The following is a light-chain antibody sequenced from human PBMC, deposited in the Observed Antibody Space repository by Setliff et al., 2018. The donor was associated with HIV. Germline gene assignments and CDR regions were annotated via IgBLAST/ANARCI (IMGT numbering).Light chain of an antibody. CDR2: DDS. J-gene: IGLJ1*01. Sequence: SYELTQPPSVSVAPGKTARITCGGNKIGRKSAHWYQQKPGQAPVLVVYDDSDQPSKISERFSGSKSGNMATLTINRVEAGDEADYYCQVWDNNGDFYVFGSGTKSPS. CDR3: QVWDNNGDFYV. CDR1: KIGRKS. V-gene: IGLV3-21*03.